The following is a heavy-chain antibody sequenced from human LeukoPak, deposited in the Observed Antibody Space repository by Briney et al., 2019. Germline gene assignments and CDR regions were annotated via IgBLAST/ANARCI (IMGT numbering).Heavy chain of an antibody. V-gene: IGHV4-34*01. J-gene: IGHJ4*02. Sequence: PSETLSLTCAVYGGSFSGYYWSWIRQPPGKGLEWIGEINHSGSTNYNPSLKSRVTISVDTSKSQFSLKLSSVTAADTAVYYCARVVRKGFDYWGQGTLVTVSS. CDR2: INHSGST. CDR1: GGSFSGYY. CDR3: ARVVRKGFDY. D-gene: IGHD2-8*01.